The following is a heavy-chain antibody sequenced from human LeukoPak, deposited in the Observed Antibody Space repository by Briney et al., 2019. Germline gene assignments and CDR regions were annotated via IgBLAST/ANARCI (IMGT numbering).Heavy chain of an antibody. Sequence: ASVKVSFKASGYTFTDYYLHWLRQAPGQGLEWMGWINPHSGGTNYAQNFQGRVTMTRDTSISTAYMELSRLTSDDTAVYFCARGRVGATATTYYFDYWGQGTLVTVSS. CDR2: INPHSGGT. J-gene: IGHJ4*02. CDR1: GYTFTDYY. CDR3: ARGRVGATATTYYFDY. V-gene: IGHV1-2*02. D-gene: IGHD1-26*01.